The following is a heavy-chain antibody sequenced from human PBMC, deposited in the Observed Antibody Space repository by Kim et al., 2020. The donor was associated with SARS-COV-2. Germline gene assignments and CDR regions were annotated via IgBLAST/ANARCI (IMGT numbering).Heavy chain of an antibody. J-gene: IGHJ2*01. Sequence: SETLSLICTVSGGSISSSSYYWGWIRQPPGKGLEWIGSIYYSGSTYYNPSLKSRVTISVDTSKNQFSLKLSSVTAADTAVYYCARRVYDGDRIWYFDLWG. D-gene: IGHD2-21*02. CDR2: IYYSGST. CDR1: GGSISSSSYY. CDR3: ARRVYDGDRIWYFDL. V-gene: IGHV4-39*01.